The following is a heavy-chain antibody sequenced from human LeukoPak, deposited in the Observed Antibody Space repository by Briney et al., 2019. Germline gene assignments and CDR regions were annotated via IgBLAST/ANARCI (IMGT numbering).Heavy chain of an antibody. J-gene: IGHJ4*02. CDR2: INHSGST. V-gene: IGHV4-34*01. D-gene: IGHD3-10*01. Sequence: SETLSLTCAAYGGSFSGYYWSWIRQPPGKGLEWIGEINHSGSTNYNPSLRSRVTISVDTSKNQFSLKLSSITAADTAVYYCARIHRTSQSGSGYFDCWGQGTLVTVSS. CDR3: ARIHRTSQSGSGYFDC. CDR1: GGSFSGYY.